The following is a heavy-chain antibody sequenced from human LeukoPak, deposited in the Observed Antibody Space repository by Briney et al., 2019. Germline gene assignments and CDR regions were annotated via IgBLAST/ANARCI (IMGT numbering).Heavy chain of an antibody. CDR1: GYSISSGYY. J-gene: IGHJ4*02. Sequence: SETLSLTCAVSGYSISSGYYWGWIRQPPGKGLEWIGSIYHSGSTHYNPSLKSRVTISVDTSKNQFSLKLSSVTAADTAVYYCARLDTAMVRCFDYWGQGTLVTVSS. CDR3: ARLDTAMVRCFDY. V-gene: IGHV4-38-2*01. CDR2: IYHSGST. D-gene: IGHD5-18*01.